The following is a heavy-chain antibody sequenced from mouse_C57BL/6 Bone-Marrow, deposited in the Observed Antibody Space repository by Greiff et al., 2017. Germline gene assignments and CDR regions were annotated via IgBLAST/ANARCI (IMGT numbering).Heavy chain of an antibody. CDR3: ASRYDGSRGGWYFDV. V-gene: IGHV1-4*01. CDR1: GYTFTSYT. Sequence: VQLQQSGAELARPGASVKMSCKASGYTFTSYTMHWVKQRPGQGLEWIGYINPSSGYTKYNQKFKDKATLTADKSSSTAYMQLSSLTSEDAAVYYCASRYDGSRGGWYFDVWGTGTTVTVSS. CDR2: INPSSGYT. D-gene: IGHD1-1*01. J-gene: IGHJ1*03.